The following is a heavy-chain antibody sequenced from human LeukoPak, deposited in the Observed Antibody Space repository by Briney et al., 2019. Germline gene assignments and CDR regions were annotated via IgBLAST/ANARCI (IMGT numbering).Heavy chain of an antibody. CDR1: GFTFSTYC. CDR3: VRDFRSADY. J-gene: IGHJ4*02. CDR2: ICPDGTVT. V-gene: IGHV3-74*01. Sequence: GGSLRLSCAASGFTFSTYCMHWVRQAPGKGQVWVSRICPDGTVTNYADSVKARFIISRDNARNTVYLQTNSLRVEDTAVYYCVRDFRSADYWGQGTLVTVSS.